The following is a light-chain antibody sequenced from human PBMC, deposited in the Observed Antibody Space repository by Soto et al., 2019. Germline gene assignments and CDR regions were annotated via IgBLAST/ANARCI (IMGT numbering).Light chain of an antibody. V-gene: IGKV1-5*03. CDR3: LQYYDYRT. CDR2: KAS. Sequence: DIQITQSPSTLSGSVGDRVTITCRASQTISSWLAWYQQKPGKAPKLLIYKASSLESGVPSRFSGSGSGTEFTLTISSLQPDDFATYYCLQYYDYRTFGQGTKVDIK. CDR1: QTISSW. J-gene: IGKJ1*01.